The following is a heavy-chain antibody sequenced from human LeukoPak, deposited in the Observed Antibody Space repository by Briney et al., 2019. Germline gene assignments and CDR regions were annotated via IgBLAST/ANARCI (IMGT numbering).Heavy chain of an antibody. CDR2: IYFTGST. J-gene: IGHJ3*02. Sequence: SETLSLTRTVSGGSINSSNYYWGWIRQPPGKGLEWIGSIYFTGSTYYNPSLKSRVTISVDTSKNQFSLKLSSVTAADTAVYYCARDRYFDIWGQGTMVTVSS. CDR1: GGSINSSNYY. D-gene: IGHD1-1*01. V-gene: IGHV4-39*07. CDR3: ARDRYFDI.